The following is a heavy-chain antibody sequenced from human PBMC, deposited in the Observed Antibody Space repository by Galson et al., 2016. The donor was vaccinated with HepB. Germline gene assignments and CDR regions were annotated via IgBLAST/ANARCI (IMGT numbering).Heavy chain of an antibody. D-gene: IGHD3-10*01. CDR3: VKDTYGSFDP. Sequence: SLRLSCAASGFSFSEFVMSWVRQAPGQGLECVSTISHNGYTTFYADSVMGRFTISRDNSKHTLHLQMNSLRAKDTAVYYCVKDTYGSFDPWGQGALVTVSS. J-gene: IGHJ5*02. CDR2: ISHNGYTT. CDR1: GFSFSEFV. V-gene: IGHV3-23*01.